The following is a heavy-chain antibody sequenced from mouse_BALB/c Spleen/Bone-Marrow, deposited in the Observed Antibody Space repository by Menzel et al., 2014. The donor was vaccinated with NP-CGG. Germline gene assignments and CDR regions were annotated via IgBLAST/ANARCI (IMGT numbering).Heavy chain of an antibody. Sequence: VMLVESGPGLVAPSQSLSITCTVSGFSLTNYGVYWVRQPPGKGLEWLGVIWAGGSTNYNSALMPRLSISEDNSKSQVFLKVNSLQTDDTAMYYCARPTPRYYAMDYWGRGTSVTVSS. V-gene: IGHV2-9*02. CDR1: GFSLTNYG. J-gene: IGHJ4*01. CDR2: IWAGGST. D-gene: IGHD6-1*01. CDR3: ARPTPRYYAMDY.